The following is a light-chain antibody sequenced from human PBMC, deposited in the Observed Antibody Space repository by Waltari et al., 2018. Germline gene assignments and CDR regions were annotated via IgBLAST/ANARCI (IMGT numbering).Light chain of an antibody. Sequence: DIQMTQSPSSVSASVGDRVPLTCRASQDISSRLAWYQQKPGKAPKLLIFDASSLHSGVPSRFSGRGSGTDFTLTIRSLQPEDFATYYCQQVNSFPRTFGQGTKVEVK. V-gene: IGKV1-12*01. CDR1: QDISSR. CDR2: DAS. CDR3: QQVNSFPRT. J-gene: IGKJ1*01.